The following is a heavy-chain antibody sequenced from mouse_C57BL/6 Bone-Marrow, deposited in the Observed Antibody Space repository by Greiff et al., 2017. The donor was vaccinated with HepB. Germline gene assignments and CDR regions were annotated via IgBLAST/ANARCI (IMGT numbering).Heavy chain of an antibody. CDR3: SRGGLTYAMDY. CDR2: ISNFAYSI. J-gene: IGHJ4*01. V-gene: IGHV5-15*01. CDR1: GFTFSDYG. Sequence: EVHLVESGGGLVQPGGSLKLSCAASGFTFSDYGMAWVRQAPRKGPEWVALISNFAYSIYYADTVTGRFTISRENAKNTLYLEMSSLRSEDTALYYCSRGGLTYAMDYWGQGTSVTVSS.